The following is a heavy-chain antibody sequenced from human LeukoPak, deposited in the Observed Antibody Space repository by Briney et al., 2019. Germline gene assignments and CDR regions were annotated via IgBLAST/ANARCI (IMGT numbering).Heavy chain of an antibody. CDR1: GFSFSDNA. Sequence: GGSLRLSCAASGFSFSDNAIYWVRQTPGKGLVGVAFIRYDGSNKIYADSVKGRFTISRDNSYNTVYLQMTGLRAEDTAVYYCAKDGESGIQWTQGYFDYWGQGTLVTVSS. CDR2: IRYDGSNK. D-gene: IGHD1-1*01. CDR3: AKDGESGIQWTQGYFDY. J-gene: IGHJ4*02. V-gene: IGHV3-30*02.